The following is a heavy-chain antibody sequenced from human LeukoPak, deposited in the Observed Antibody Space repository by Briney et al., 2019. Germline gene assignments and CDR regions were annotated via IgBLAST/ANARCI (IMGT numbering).Heavy chain of an antibody. D-gene: IGHD6-6*01. CDR2: IYSGGST. Sequence: GGSLRLSCAASGFTVSSNYMSWVRQAPGKGLEWVSVIYSGGSTYYADSVKGRFTISRDNSKNTLYLQMNSLRAEDTAVYYCAKQLAQYYFDYWGQGTLVTVSS. CDR1: GFTVSSNY. V-gene: IGHV3-53*05. CDR3: AKQLAQYYFDY. J-gene: IGHJ4*02.